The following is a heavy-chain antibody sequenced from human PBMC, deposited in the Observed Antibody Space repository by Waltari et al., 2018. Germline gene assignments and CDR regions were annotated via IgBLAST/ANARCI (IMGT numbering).Heavy chain of an antibody. CDR1: GYTFTNYD. J-gene: IGHJ4*02. V-gene: IGHV1-3*01. Sequence: QVQLVQSGAEVKKPGASVKVACKASGYTFTNYDMHWVRQAPEQRLEGMGWINAGNGNTEYSQKFQGRVTITRDTSASTAYIERSSLRSEDTAVYYCVPSAAGPDRMFYCDYWGQGTLVTVSS. CDR2: INAGNGNT. D-gene: IGHD3-10*02. CDR3: VPSAAGPDRMFYCDY.